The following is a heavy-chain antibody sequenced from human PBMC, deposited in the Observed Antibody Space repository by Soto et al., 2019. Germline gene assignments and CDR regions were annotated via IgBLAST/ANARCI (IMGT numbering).Heavy chain of an antibody. J-gene: IGHJ5*02. D-gene: IGHD2-2*01. Sequence: DVLLLESGGGLVQPGGSLRLSCAASGFTFGSYAMSWVRQAPGKGLQWVSGISASGVTTDYADAVKGRFTISRDNSKNTVNLQMNSLRDEDTAVYYCAKGERGVVVPTDTTDLFDPWGQGTLVTVSS. V-gene: IGHV3-23*01. CDR2: ISASGVTT. CDR1: GFTFGSYA. CDR3: AKGERGVVVPTDTTDLFDP.